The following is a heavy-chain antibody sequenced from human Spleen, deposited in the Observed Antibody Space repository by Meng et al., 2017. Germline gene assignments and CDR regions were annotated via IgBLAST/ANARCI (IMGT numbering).Heavy chain of an antibody. D-gene: IGHD6-13*01. Sequence: GESLKISCVVSGFTFSPSWMSWVRQAPGKGLEWVANINQDGSAKYYLDSVKGRFTISRDNAKSSVFLQMNSLTAEDTGVYYCATSSAAAGNDWGRGKLVTVSS. CDR1: GFTFSPSW. J-gene: IGHJ4*02. CDR3: ATSSAAAGND. CDR2: INQDGSAK. V-gene: IGHV3-7*01.